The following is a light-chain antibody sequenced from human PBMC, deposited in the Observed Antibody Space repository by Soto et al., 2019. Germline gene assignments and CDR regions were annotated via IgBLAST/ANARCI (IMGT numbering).Light chain of an antibody. CDR3: QQYDSSPIT. Sequence: EIVLTQSPVTLSLSPGERATLSCRARQSVSSSYLAWYQQKPGQAPRLLIYGASSRATGIPDRFSGSGSVTDFTLTISRLEPEDFAVYYCQQYDSSPITFGQGTRLEIK. CDR2: GAS. J-gene: IGKJ5*01. CDR1: QSVSSSY. V-gene: IGKV3-20*01.